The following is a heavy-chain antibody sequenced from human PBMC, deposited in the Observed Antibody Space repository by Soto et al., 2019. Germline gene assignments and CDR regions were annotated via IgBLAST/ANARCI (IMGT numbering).Heavy chain of an antibody. J-gene: IGHJ4*02. CDR3: AKDYKEYSSTTNWYTPFGY. V-gene: IGHV3-30*18. Sequence: QVQLVESGGGVVQPGRSLRLSCAASGFTFSSYGMHWVRQAPGKGLEWVAVISYDGSNIYYVDSVKGRFTISRDKSKNTLYLQMNSLRAEDTAVYYSAKDYKEYSSTTNWYTPFGYWGQATVVTVSS. CDR1: GFTFSSYG. D-gene: IGHD2-2*02. CDR2: ISYDGSNI.